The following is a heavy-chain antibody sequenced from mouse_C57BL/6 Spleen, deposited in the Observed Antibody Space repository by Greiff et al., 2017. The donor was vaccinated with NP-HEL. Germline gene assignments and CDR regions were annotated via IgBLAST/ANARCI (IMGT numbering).Heavy chain of an antibody. CDR2: ISSGGDYI. D-gene: IGHD2-12*01. CDR3: TRDDPYYYAMDY. CDR1: GFTFSSYA. J-gene: IGHJ4*01. Sequence: EVKVVESGEGLVKPGGSLKLSCAASGFTFSSYAMSWVRQTPEKRLEWVAYISSGGDYIYYADTVKGRFTISRDNARNTLYLQMSSLKSEDTAMYYCTRDDPYYYAMDYWGQGTSVTVSS. V-gene: IGHV5-9-1*02.